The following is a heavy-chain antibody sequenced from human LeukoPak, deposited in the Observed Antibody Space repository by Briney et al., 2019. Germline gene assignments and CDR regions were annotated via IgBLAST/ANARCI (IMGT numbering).Heavy chain of an antibody. CDR1: GFTVSSYA. Sequence: GGSLRLSCAASGFTVSSYAMSWVRQAPGKGLEWVSAISGSGVDTYYADSVKGRITVSRDTSENTLYLQMNSLRAEETAVYYCVKETSYYYVSSGEGNAFDIWGQGTMVTVSS. V-gene: IGHV3-23*01. D-gene: IGHD3-22*01. CDR2: ISGSGVDT. J-gene: IGHJ3*02. CDR3: VKETSYYYVSSGEGNAFDI.